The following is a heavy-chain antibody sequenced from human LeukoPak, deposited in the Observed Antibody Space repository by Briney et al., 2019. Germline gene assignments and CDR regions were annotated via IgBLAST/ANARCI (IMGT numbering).Heavy chain of an antibody. J-gene: IGHJ4*02. V-gene: IGHV4-39*07. Sequence: SETLSLTCTVSGGSISGSRYYWAWIRHPPGKGLEWIGSMHYSGNFYSGSAYYNPSLRSRVTISVDTSQNQFSLKVNSVTAADTAVYYCARAHSSSRMMADYWGQGTLVTVSS. CDR3: ARAHSSSRMMADY. CDR1: GGSISGSRYY. CDR2: MHYSGNFYSGSA. D-gene: IGHD6-13*01.